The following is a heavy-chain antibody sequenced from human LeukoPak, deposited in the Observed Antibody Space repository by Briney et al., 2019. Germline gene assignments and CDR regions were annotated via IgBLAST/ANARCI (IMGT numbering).Heavy chain of an antibody. Sequence: SETLSLTCAVYGGSLSGYYWSWIRQPPGKGLEWMGEINHSGSTNYNPSLKSRVTISVDTSKNQFSLKLSSVTAADTAVYYCARLYYYDSSGYYPNPHYFDYWGQGTLVTVSS. CDR3: ARLYYYDSSGYYPNPHYFDY. J-gene: IGHJ4*02. V-gene: IGHV4-34*01. CDR1: GGSLSGYY. CDR2: INHSGST. D-gene: IGHD3-22*01.